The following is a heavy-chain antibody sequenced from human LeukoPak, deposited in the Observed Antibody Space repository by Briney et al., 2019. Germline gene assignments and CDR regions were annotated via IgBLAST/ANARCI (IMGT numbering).Heavy chain of an antibody. CDR1: GDSFSSNSAA. CDR2: TYYRSKWYN. J-gene: IGHJ4*02. V-gene: IGHV6-1*01. D-gene: IGHD7-27*01. Sequence: SETLSLTCAISGDSFSSNSAAWNWIRQSPSRGIEWLGRTYYRSKWYNDYAVSVKIRITINPDTSKNQFSLQLNSVTPEDTAVYYCARDGPAGEGNLDYWGQGTLVTVSS. CDR3: ARDGPAGEGNLDY.